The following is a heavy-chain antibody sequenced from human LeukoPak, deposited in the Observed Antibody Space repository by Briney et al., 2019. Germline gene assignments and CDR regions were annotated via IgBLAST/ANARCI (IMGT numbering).Heavy chain of an antibody. CDR1: GFTFDDYA. D-gene: IGHD1-26*01. J-gene: IGHJ4*02. Sequence: PGRSLRLSCAASGFTFDDYAMHWVRHAPGKGLEWVSGISWNSGSIVYADSVKGRFTISRDNAKNSLYLQMNSLRAEDTALYYCAKDSEWELLYYFDYWGQGTLVTVSS. CDR2: ISWNSGSI. V-gene: IGHV3-9*01. CDR3: AKDSEWELLYYFDY.